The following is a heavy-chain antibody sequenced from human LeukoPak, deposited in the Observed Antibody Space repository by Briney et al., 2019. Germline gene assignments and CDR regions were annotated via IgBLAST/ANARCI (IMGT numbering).Heavy chain of an antibody. D-gene: IGHD1-26*01. V-gene: IGHV3-21*01. CDR3: ARDHYRYYYMDV. Sequence: GGSLRLSCAASGFTFSSYSMNWVRQAPGKGLEWVSSISSSSSYIYYADSVKGRFTISRDNAKNSLYLQMNSLRAEDTAVYYCARDHYRYYYMDVWGKGTTVTVSS. CDR2: ISSSSSYI. J-gene: IGHJ6*03. CDR1: GFTFSSYS.